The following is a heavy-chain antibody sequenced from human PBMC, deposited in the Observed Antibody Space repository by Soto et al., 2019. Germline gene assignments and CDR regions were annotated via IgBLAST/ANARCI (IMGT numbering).Heavy chain of an antibody. J-gene: IGHJ4*02. CDR2: INTGNGDT. Sequence: SVKVSCKASGYPFSNYNIHWVRQAPGRGLEWMGWINTGNGDTRYSQKVQGRVSITSDQSANTAYMELSSLESEDTAVYYCARILGGISISGVAHTRYYWGQGTLVTVSA. D-gene: IGHD3-3*01. CDR1: GYPFSNYN. CDR3: ARILGGISISGVAHTRYY. V-gene: IGHV1-3*04.